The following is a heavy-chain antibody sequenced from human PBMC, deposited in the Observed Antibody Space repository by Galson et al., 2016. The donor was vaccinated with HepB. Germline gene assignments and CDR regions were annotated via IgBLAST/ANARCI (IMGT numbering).Heavy chain of an antibody. CDR1: GDSISSSTW. CDR3: ARESWVGYTDSDANWFDP. D-gene: IGHD5-24*01. J-gene: IGHJ5*02. CDR2: IFHSGTT. V-gene: IGHV4-4*02. Sequence: SETLSLTCAVSGDSISSSTWWSWVRQPPGKGLEWIGEIFHSGTTNYNPSFKSRVTISVDKSKNQFSLNLTSVTAADTAVYYCARESWVGYTDSDANWFDPWGQGTLVTVSS.